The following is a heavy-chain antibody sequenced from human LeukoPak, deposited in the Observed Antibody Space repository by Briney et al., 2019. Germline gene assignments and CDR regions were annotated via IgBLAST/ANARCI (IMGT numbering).Heavy chain of an antibody. Sequence: ASLTGSCMASGYTFTIYGIIWVRQAPGQGLEWMRWISAYNGNTNNAQKLQGRVTMTTDTSTSTAYMELRSLRSDDTAVYYCALTGTRVRQLDYWGQGTLVTVSS. V-gene: IGHV1-18*01. J-gene: IGHJ4*02. CDR2: ISAYNGNT. CDR1: GYTFTIYG. CDR3: ALTGTRVRQLDY.